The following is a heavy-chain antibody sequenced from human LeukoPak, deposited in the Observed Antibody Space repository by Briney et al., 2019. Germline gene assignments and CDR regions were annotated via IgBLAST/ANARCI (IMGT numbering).Heavy chain of an antibody. CDR2: INWNGASA. D-gene: IGHD2-2*01. CDR3: ARGDYCRGNSCYLHMDV. CDR1: GFTFDDYA. V-gene: IGHV3-20*01. Sequence: GGSLRLSCAASGFTFDDYAMNWVRQAPGKGLEWVSGINWNGASAGYADSVKGRFTISRDNAKKSLYLQMNSLRAEDTALYHCARGDYCRGNSCYLHMDVWGKGTTVTVSS. J-gene: IGHJ6*03.